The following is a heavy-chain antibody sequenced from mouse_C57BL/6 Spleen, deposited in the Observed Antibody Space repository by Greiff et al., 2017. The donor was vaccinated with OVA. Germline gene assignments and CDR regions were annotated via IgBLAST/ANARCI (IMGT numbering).Heavy chain of an antibody. CDR1: GYTFTSYW. D-gene: IGHD2-4*01. J-gene: IGHJ3*01. CDR2: IYPGSGST. V-gene: IGHV1-55*01. CDR3: ARGRIYYDYGGAWFAD. Sequence: QVQLQQPGAELVKPGASVKMSCKASGYTFTSYWITWVKQRPGQGLEWIGDIYPGSGSTNYNEKFKSKATLTVDTSSSTAYMQLSSLTSEDSAVDYCARGRIYYDYGGAWFADWGQGTLVTVSA.